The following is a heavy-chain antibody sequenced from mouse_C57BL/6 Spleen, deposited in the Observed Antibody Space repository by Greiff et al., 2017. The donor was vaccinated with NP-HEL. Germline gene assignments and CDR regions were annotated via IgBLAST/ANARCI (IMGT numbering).Heavy chain of an antibody. CDR2: INPNNGGT. Sequence: VQLQQPGAELVKPGASVKLSCKASGYTFTSYWMHWVKQRPGRGLEWIGDINPNNGGTSYNQKFKGKATLTVDKSSSTAYMELRSLTSEDSAVYYCARSSLSLFAYWGQGTLVTVSA. D-gene: IGHD3-2*02. J-gene: IGHJ3*01. V-gene: IGHV1-53*01. CDR3: ARSSLSLFAY. CDR1: GYTFTSYW.